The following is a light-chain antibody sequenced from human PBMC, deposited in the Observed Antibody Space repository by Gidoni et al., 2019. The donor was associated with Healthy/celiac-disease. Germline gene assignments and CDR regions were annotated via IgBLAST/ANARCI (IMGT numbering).Light chain of an antibody. V-gene: IGKV3-11*01. CDR2: DAS. J-gene: IGKJ3*01. CDR3: QQRTNWPHIT. CDR1: QSVSSY. Sequence: EIVLTQSPATLSLSPGERATLSCRASQSVSSYLAWYQQKPGQAPRLLIYDASNRATGIPARFSGSGSGTDFTLTISSLEPEDFAVYFGQQRTNWPHITFGPGTKVDIK.